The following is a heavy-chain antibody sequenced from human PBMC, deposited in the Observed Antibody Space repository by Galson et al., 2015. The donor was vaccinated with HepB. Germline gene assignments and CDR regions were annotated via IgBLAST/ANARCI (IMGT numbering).Heavy chain of an antibody. J-gene: IGHJ6*02. CDR3: ARGRAYYYGMDV. Sequence: SLRLSCAASGFTFSDYYMSWIRQAPGKGLEWVSYISSSSSYTNYADSVKGRFTISRDNAKNSLYLQMNSLRAEDTAVYYCARGRAYYYGMDVWGQGTTVTVSS. CDR2: ISSSSSYT. CDR1: GFTFSDYY. V-gene: IGHV3-11*05.